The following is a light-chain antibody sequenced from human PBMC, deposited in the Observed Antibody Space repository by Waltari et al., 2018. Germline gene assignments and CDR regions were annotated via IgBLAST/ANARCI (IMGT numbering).Light chain of an antibody. J-gene: IGLJ1*01. CDR2: QGV. CDR3: QARDSGTYYV. Sequence: ELTQPPSLSVSPGQTATIPCSGDKLGDKYVSWYQQQPGRSPVLFIYQGVKRPSGSPQRFAGSNSGDTVTLTITETQSLDEADYYCQARDSGTYYVFGSGTKVTVL. V-gene: IGLV3-1*01. CDR1: KLGDKY.